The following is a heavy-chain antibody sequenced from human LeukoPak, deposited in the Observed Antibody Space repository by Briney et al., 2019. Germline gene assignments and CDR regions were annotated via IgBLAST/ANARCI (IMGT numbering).Heavy chain of an antibody. D-gene: IGHD2-2*01. J-gene: IGHJ6*02. CDR2: ISSSSSYI. V-gene: IGHV3-21*01. Sequence: PGGSLRLSCAASGFTFSSYSMNWVRQAPGKGLEWVSSISSSSSYIYYADSEKGRFTISRDNAKNSLYLQMNSLRAEDTAVYYCARDREGYCSSTSCPYYYGMDVWGQGTTVTVSS. CDR1: GFTFSSYS. CDR3: ARDREGYCSSTSCPYYYGMDV.